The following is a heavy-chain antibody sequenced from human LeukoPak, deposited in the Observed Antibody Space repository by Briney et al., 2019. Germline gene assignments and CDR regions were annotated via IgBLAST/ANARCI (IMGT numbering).Heavy chain of an antibody. D-gene: IGHD5-18*01. CDR3: ARDRGGYTYSLDY. V-gene: IGHV4-4*02. Sequence: SETLSLTCAVSGGSISSNNWWIWVRQSPEKGLEWIGEIYHDGSTNYNPSLKSRVTISMDKSKNQLSLKLNFVTAADTAVYYCARDRGGYTYSLDYWGQGTLVTVSS. CDR1: GGSISSNNW. J-gene: IGHJ4*02. CDR2: IYHDGST.